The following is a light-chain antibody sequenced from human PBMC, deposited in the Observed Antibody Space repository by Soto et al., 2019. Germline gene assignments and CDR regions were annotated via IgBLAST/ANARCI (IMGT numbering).Light chain of an antibody. CDR2: DVN. CDR3: FSYAGSRV. Sequence: QSALTQPRSVSGSPGQSVTISCTGTSSDVGGYDYVSWYQQHPSKAPKLMIFDVNKRPSGVPDRFSGSKSGNTASLTISGLQAEDETDYSCFSYAGSRVFGGGTKLTVL. V-gene: IGLV2-11*01. J-gene: IGLJ2*01. CDR1: SSDVGGYDY.